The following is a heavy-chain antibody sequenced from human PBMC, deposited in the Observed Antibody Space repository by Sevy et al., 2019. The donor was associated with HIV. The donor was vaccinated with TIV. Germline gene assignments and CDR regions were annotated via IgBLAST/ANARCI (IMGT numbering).Heavy chain of an antibody. D-gene: IGHD6-13*01. V-gene: IGHV4-4*07. Sequence: SETLSLTCTVSGGSVSRYHWSWIRQPAGKGLEWIGRVYSSGSTDYNPSLKCRVTMSIETSKNQVSLKLTSGTAADTAIYYCASDGVRSTSSWYWFDPWGKGTLVTVSS. CDR1: GGSVSRYH. CDR2: VYSSGST. CDR3: ASDGVRSTSSWYWFDP. J-gene: IGHJ5*02.